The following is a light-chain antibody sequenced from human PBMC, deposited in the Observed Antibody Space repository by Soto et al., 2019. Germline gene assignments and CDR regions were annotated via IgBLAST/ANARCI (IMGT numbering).Light chain of an antibody. CDR1: SSNIGSNA. CDR3: AAWDDSLNGYV. V-gene: IGLV1-44*01. CDR2: INN. J-gene: IGLJ1*01. Sequence: QSVLTQPPSASETPGQRVTISCSGISSNIGSNAVNWYQQLPGTAPKLLIYINNQRPSGVPDRFSSSKSGTSASLAISGLQPEDEADYYCAAWDDSLNGYVFGTGTKVTVL.